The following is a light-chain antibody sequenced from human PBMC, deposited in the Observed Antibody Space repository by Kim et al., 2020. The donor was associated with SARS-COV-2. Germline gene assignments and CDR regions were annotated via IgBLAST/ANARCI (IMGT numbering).Light chain of an antibody. Sequence: DVQMTQSPSTLSASIGDRVTITCRASQNINDWLAWYQLKPGKVPKLLIYGASRLETGVPSRFSGSGSGTQFTLTISSLQPDDFATYYCQQHYDNFGQGTKLEI. CDR1: QNINDW. CDR3: QQHYDN. CDR2: GAS. J-gene: IGKJ2*01. V-gene: IGKV1-5*01.